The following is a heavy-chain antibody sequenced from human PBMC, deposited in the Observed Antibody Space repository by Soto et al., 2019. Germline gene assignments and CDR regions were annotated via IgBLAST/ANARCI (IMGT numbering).Heavy chain of an antibody. D-gene: IGHD5-18*01. V-gene: IGHV4-59*01. CDR2: IYYSGST. CDR1: GGSISSYY. Sequence: SETLSLTCTVSGGSISSYYWSWIRQPPGKGLEWIGYIYYSGSTNYNPSLESRVTISVDTSKNQFSLKLSSVTAADTAVYYCARMVRWFDPWGQGTLVTVSS. J-gene: IGHJ5*02. CDR3: ARMVRWFDP.